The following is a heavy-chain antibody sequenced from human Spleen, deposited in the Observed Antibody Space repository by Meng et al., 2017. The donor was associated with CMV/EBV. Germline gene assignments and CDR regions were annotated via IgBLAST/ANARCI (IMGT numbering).Heavy chain of an antibody. V-gene: IGHV3-7*01. D-gene: IGHD3-3*01. CDR3: ARGDDNFWSGYYLDY. J-gene: IGHJ4*02. CDR2: IKQDGSEK. Sequence: GESLKISCAASGFTFSNYWMSWVRQAPGKGLEWVANIKQDGSEKYYVDSVKGRFTISRDNAKNSLYLQMNSLRVEDTAVYYCARGDDNFWSGYYLDYWGQGTLVTVSS. CDR1: GFTFSNYW.